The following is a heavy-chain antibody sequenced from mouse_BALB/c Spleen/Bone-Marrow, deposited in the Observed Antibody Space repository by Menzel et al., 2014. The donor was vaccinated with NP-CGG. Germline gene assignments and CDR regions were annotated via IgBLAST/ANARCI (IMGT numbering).Heavy chain of an antibody. Sequence: QVQLQQSGPGLVQPSQSLSITCTVSGFSLTNCGIHWVRQSPGKGLEWLGVIWRGGSTDYNAAFMSKLNITKDNSKSQVFFKMNSLQADDTAIYYCAKKTYGSSVYFDVCGAGTTVTVSS. J-gene: IGHJ1*01. CDR1: GFSLTNCG. CDR3: AKKTYGSSVYFDV. V-gene: IGHV2-5*01. CDR2: IWRGGST. D-gene: IGHD1-1*01.